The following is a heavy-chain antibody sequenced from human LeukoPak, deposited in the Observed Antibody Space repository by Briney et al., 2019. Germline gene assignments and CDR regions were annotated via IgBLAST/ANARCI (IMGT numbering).Heavy chain of an antibody. Sequence: GESLKISCKGSGYSFTSYWIGWVRQMPGKGLEWMGIIYPGDSDTRYSPSFQGQVTISADKSISTAYLQWSSLKASDTAMYYCARRVLSKLETAYDILTGYYDYFDYWGQGTLVTVSS. D-gene: IGHD3-9*01. CDR1: GYSFTSYW. CDR3: ARRVLSKLETAYDILTGYYDYFDY. V-gene: IGHV5-51*01. CDR2: IYPGDSDT. J-gene: IGHJ4*02.